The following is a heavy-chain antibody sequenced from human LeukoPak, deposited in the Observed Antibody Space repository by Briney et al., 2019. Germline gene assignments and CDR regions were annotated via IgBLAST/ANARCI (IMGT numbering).Heavy chain of an antibody. CDR2: IYYSGGT. CDR1: GGSISSSSYY. V-gene: IGHV4-39*01. CDR3: ARHYDFWSGYYAGFDY. D-gene: IGHD3-3*01. J-gene: IGHJ4*02. Sequence: ASETLSLTCTVSGGSISSSSYYWGWIRQPPGKGLEWIGSIYYSGGTYYNPSLKSRVTTSVDTSKNQFSLKLSSVTAADTAVYYCARHYDFWSGYYAGFDYWGQGTLVTVSS.